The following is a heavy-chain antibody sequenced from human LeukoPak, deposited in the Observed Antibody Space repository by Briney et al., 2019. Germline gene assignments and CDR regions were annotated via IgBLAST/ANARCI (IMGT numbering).Heavy chain of an antibody. CDR2: IYPGDSET. CDR1: GYRFTNYW. Sequence: GESLKISCKGTGYRFTNYWIGWVRQMPGKGLEWMGIIYPGDSETRYSPSFQGQVTISADKSISTAYLQWSSLKASDTAMYYCARRRDLYSGSYYPFDYWGQGTLVTVSS. D-gene: IGHD1-26*01. V-gene: IGHV5-51*01. CDR3: ARRRDLYSGSYYPFDY. J-gene: IGHJ4*02.